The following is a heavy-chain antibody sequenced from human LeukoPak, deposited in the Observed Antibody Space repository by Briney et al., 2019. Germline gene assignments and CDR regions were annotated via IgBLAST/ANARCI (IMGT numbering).Heavy chain of an antibody. V-gene: IGHV3-21*01. CDR3: ARGVASSRIAAAGDY. CDR2: ISSSSSYI. J-gene: IGHJ4*02. D-gene: IGHD6-13*01. Sequence: PGGSLRLSCAASGFTFSSYSMNWVRQAPGKGLEWVSSISSSSSYIYYADSVKGRFTISRDNAKNSLYLQMNSLRAEDTAVYYCARGVASSRIAAAGDYWGQGTLVTVSS. CDR1: GFTFSSYS.